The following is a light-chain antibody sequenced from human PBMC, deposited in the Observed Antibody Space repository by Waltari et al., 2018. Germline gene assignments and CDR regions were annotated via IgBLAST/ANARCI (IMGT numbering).Light chain of an antibody. CDR1: QSISSW. CDR2: KAS. J-gene: IGKJ2*01. CDR3: QQYNSYSGT. V-gene: IGKV1-5*03. Sequence: DIQLTQSPSTLSASVVDRVTIPCRASQSISSWLDWYQQKPGKVPKILIHKASSVASVVPSRFGGSGSGTEFTLTISSLQPDDFATYYCQQYNSYSGTFGQGTKVEIK.